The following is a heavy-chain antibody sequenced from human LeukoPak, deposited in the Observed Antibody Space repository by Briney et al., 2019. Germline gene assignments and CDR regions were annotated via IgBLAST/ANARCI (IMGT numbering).Heavy chain of an antibody. V-gene: IGHV4-59*01. J-gene: IGHJ4*02. CDR1: GVSISIYY. CDR3: VRDRELNY. Sequence: PAETLSLTCTVSGVSISIYYWSWVRQPPGKGLEWIGYIYNSGSTIYNPSLKSRATISADTSKNQFSLQLSSVTAADTAGYYCVRDRELNYWGQGILVTVSS. CDR2: IYNSGST. D-gene: IGHD1-7*01.